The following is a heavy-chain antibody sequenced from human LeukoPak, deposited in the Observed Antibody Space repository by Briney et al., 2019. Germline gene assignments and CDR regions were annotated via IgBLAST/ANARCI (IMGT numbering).Heavy chain of an antibody. CDR2: IYHTGNT. J-gene: IGHJ5*02. D-gene: IGHD3-10*01. CDR1: GGSISSGDYY. V-gene: IGHV4-30-2*01. CDR3: ARASSYYGLGIYNWFDP. Sequence: PSETLSLTCTVSGGSISSGDYYWSCIRQPPGKGPEWIGYIYHTGNTYYNPSLKSRVTISIDRSKSQFSLKLDSVTAADTAVYYCARASSYYGLGIYNWFDPWGQGILVTVSS.